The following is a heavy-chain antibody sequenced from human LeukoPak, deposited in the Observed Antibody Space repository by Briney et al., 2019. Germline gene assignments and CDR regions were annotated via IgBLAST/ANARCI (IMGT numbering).Heavy chain of an antibody. CDR3: ARMHYDSSGYPPDAFDI. Sequence: GGSLRLSCTASGFTFSSCSMNWVRQAPGKGLEWVSYINFSSRTTYYADSVKGRFTISRDNAKNSLYLQMNSLRAEDTAVYYCARMHYDSSGYPPDAFDIWGQGTMVTVSS. J-gene: IGHJ3*02. CDR1: GFTFSSCS. CDR2: INFSSRTT. V-gene: IGHV3-48*01. D-gene: IGHD3-22*01.